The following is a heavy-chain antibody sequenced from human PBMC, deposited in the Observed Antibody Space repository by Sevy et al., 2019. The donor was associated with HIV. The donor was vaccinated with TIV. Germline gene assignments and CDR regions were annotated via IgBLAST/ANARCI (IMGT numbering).Heavy chain of an antibody. V-gene: IGHV3-30-3*01. D-gene: IGHD6-19*01. Sequence: GGSLRLSCAASGFTFSSYAMHWVRQAPGKGLEWVAVISYDGSNKYYADSVKGRFTISRDNSKNTMYLQMNSLRAEDTDVYYCAGDISSGWSAADYYYYGMDVWGQGTTVTVSS. CDR1: GFTFSSYA. CDR2: ISYDGSNK. J-gene: IGHJ6*02. CDR3: AGDISSGWSAADYYYYGMDV.